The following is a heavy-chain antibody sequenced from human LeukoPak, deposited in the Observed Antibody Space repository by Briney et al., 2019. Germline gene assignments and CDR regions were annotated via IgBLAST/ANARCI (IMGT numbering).Heavy chain of an antibody. CDR1: GLVFSSYT. CDR2: IRYSNSDT. CDR3: ARESDYGDYWGV. V-gene: IGHV3-48*02. D-gene: IGHD4-17*01. Sequence: GGSLRLSCVASGLVFSSYTMNWVRQTPGKGLEWIAYIRYSNSDTDYADSVKGRFTVSRDDAKNSLYLQMNSLRDEDTAVYYCARESDYGDYWGVWGQGTTVTVSS. J-gene: IGHJ6*02.